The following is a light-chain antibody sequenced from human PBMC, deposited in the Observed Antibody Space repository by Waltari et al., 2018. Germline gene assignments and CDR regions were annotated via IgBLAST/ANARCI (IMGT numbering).Light chain of an antibody. J-gene: IGLJ2*01. Sequence: SNELTQPSSVSVSPGQTARITCSGDVLTKQYAYWYQQKPGQAPVLIIYQDSARPPGVPERISGSTSGTELTLTISGVQSEDEADYYCQSSDSTGTYVLFGGGTHLTVL. CDR1: VLTKQY. CDR3: QSSDSTGTYVL. V-gene: IGLV3-25*03. CDR2: QDS.